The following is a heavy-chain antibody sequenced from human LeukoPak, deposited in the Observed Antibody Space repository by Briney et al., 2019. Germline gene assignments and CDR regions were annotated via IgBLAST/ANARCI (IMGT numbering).Heavy chain of an antibody. J-gene: IGHJ6*02. Sequence: PSETLSLTCTVSGGSISSSSYYWGWIRQPPGKGLEWIGSIYYSGSTYYNPSLKSRVTISVDTSKNQFSLKLSSVTAADTAVYYCARHPRFQPYYYGMDVWGQGTTVTVSS. CDR1: GGSISSSSYY. CDR3: ARHPRFQPYYYGMDV. V-gene: IGHV4-39*01. D-gene: IGHD2-2*01. CDR2: IYYSGST.